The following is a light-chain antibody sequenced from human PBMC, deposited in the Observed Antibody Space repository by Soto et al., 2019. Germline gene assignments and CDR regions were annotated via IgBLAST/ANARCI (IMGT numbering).Light chain of an antibody. J-gene: IGKJ1*01. CDR2: DAS. Sequence: DIPMTQSPSSLSASVGDRVTITCRASQSISNWLAWYQQKPGKAPKLLVYDASTLESGVPSRFSGGGFGTDFTLTSSSLQPDDFATYYCQQYSSYSTFGQGTKVEMK. CDR3: QQYSSYST. CDR1: QSISNW. V-gene: IGKV1-5*01.